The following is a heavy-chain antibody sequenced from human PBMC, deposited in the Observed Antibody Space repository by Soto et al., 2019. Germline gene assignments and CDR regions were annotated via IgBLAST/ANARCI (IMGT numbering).Heavy chain of an antibody. CDR2: IGTTGDT. V-gene: IGHV3-13*01. CDR3: ARGGDTSIYFMDV. CDR1: GFTFRRFD. Sequence: GGSLRLSCAASGFTFRRFDMHWVRQATGKGLEWVSSIGTTGDTYYPGSVKGRFTISRENAKNSLYLQMNSLRGGDTAVYYCARGGDTSIYFMDVWGKGTTVTVSS. J-gene: IGHJ6*03. D-gene: IGHD5-18*01.